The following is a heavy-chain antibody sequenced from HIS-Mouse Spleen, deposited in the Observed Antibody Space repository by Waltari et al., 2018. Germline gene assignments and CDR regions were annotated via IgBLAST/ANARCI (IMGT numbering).Heavy chain of an antibody. J-gene: IGHJ5*02. CDR1: GYTFTSYD. Sequence: QVQLVQSGAEVKKPGASVKVSCKASGYTFTSYDINWVRQATGQGLEWMGWMNPNSGNPGHAQKFQGRVTMTRNTSISTAYMELSSLRSEDTAVYYCARIGSHRRGYSYGYWFDPWGQGTLVTVSS. D-gene: IGHD5-18*01. CDR3: ARIGSHRRGYSYGYWFDP. V-gene: IGHV1-8*01. CDR2: MNPNSGNP.